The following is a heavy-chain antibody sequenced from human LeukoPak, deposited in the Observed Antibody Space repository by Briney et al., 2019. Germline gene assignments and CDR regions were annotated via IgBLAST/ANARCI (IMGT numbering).Heavy chain of an antibody. CDR3: TRTVYSTTWERWFDP. J-gene: IGHJ5*02. V-gene: IGHV3-7*01. CDR2: INQDGNKN. D-gene: IGHD6-13*01. Sequence: GGSLRLSCAASGFTFSTYWMTWVRQAPGKGLEWVANINQDGNKNYYLASVKGRFTISRDNAKNSLYLQMNSLRAEDTAVYYCTRTVYSTTWERWFDPWGQGTLVTVSS. CDR1: GFTFSTYW.